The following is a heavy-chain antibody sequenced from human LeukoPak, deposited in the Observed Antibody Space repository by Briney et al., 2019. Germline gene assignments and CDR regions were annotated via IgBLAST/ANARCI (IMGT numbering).Heavy chain of an antibody. Sequence: SETLSLTCTVSGGSISSYYWSWIRQPPGKGLEWIGYIYYSGSTNYNPSLKSRVTISVDTSKNQFSLKLSSVTAADTAVYYCARNPYYYDSSPHFDYWGQGTLVTVSS. CDR2: IYYSGST. J-gene: IGHJ4*02. CDR1: GGSISSYY. D-gene: IGHD3-22*01. CDR3: ARNPYYYDSSPHFDY. V-gene: IGHV4-59*01.